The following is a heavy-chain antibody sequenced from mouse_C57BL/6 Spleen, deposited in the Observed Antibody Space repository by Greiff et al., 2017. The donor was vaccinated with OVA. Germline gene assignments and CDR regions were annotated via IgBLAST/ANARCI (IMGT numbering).Heavy chain of an antibody. J-gene: IGHJ2*01. D-gene: IGHD4-1*01. V-gene: IGHV5-17*01. CDR2: ISSGSSTI. CDR3: ARPNWDY. Sequence: EVKLMESGGGLVKPGGSLKLSCAASGFTFSDYGMHWVRQAPEKGLEWVAYISSGSSTIYYSDTVKGRFTISRDNAKNTLFLQMTSLRSEDTAMYYCARPNWDYWGQGTTLTVSS. CDR1: GFTFSDYG.